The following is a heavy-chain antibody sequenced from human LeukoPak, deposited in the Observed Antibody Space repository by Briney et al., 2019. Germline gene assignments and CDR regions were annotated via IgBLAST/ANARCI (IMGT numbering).Heavy chain of an antibody. CDR2: ISYDGSNK. V-gene: IGHV3-30*19. D-gene: IGHD6-13*01. Sequence: GGSLRLSCAASGFTFSSYGMHWVRQAPGKGLEWVAVISYDGSNKYYADSVKGRFTISRDNSKNTLYLQMNSLRAEDTAVYYCARENRVPYWYSSSWYSSYFDYWGQGTLVTVSS. CDR3: ARENRVPYWYSSSWYSSYFDY. CDR1: GFTFSSYG. J-gene: IGHJ4*02.